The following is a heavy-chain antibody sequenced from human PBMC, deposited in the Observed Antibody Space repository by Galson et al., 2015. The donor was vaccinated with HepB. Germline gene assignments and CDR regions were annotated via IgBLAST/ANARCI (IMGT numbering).Heavy chain of an antibody. CDR2: ISSSSSYI. Sequence: SLRLSCAASGFTFSSYSMNWVRQAPGKGLEWVSSISSSSSYIYYADSVKGRFTISRDNAKNSLYLQMNSLRAEDTAVYYCARVSIDYAFDIWGQGTMVTVSS. CDR1: GFTFSSYS. CDR3: ARVSIDYAFDI. J-gene: IGHJ3*02. D-gene: IGHD4-11*01. V-gene: IGHV3-21*01.